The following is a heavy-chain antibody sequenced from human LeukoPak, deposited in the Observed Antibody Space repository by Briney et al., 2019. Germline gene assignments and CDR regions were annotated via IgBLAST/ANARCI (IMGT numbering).Heavy chain of an antibody. CDR1: GGSFSGYY. Sequence: SSETLSLTCAVYGGSFSGYYWSWIRQPPGKGLEWIGEINHSGSTNYNPSLKSRVTISVDTSKGQYSLKVTSVTAADTAVYYCARDGRYCSSTNCYGGEGWFDPWGQGTLVTVSS. J-gene: IGHJ5*02. V-gene: IGHV4-34*01. CDR2: INHSGST. D-gene: IGHD2-2*01. CDR3: ARDGRYCSSTNCYGGEGWFDP.